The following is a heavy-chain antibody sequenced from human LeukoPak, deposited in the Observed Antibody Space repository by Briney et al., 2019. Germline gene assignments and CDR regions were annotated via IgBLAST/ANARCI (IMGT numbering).Heavy chain of an antibody. V-gene: IGHV1-69*05. CDR3: ARVGVPAANYYYYMDV. D-gene: IGHD2-2*01. CDR2: IIPIFGTA. J-gene: IGHJ6*03. Sequence: ASVKVSCKASGGTFSSYAISWVRQAPGQGLEWMGGIIPIFGTANYAQKFQGRVTITTDESTSTAYMELSSLRSEDTAVYYCARVGVPAANYYYYMDVWGKRTTVTVSS. CDR1: GGTFSSYA.